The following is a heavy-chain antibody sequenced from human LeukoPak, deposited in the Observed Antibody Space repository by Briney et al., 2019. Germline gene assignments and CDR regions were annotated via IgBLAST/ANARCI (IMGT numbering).Heavy chain of an antibody. D-gene: IGHD4-23*01. CDR1: GYTFTSYG. V-gene: IGHV1-18*01. J-gene: IGHJ5*02. Sequence: ASVKVSCKASGYTFTSYGISWVRQAPGQGVEWVGWISAYNGNTNYAQKLQGRFTMTTDTSTSTAYIELRSLRSDDTAVYYCAREIKYGGRYNWFDPWGQGTLVTVSS. CDR3: AREIKYGGRYNWFDP. CDR2: ISAYNGNT.